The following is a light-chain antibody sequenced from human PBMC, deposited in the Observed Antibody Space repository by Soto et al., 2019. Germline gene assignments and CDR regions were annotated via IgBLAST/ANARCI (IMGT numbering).Light chain of an antibody. CDR3: QQYNNWPRT. J-gene: IGKJ1*01. CDR2: RAS. CDR1: QSISSN. Sequence: EIVMTQSPATLSVSPGERATLSCRASQSISSNLAWYQHKPGQAPRLLIYRASAGATGIPARFSGSGSGTEFTLTISSLQSEDFAVYYCQQYNNWPRTFGQGTKVEIK. V-gene: IGKV3-15*01.